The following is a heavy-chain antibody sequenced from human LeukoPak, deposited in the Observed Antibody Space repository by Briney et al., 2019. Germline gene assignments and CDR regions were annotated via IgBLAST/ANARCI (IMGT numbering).Heavy chain of an antibody. CDR1: GFTVISNL. CDR3: VRDSPTVRGYGIDV. D-gene: IGHD4-11*01. CDR2: IYSGGNT. Sequence: GGSLRLSCAAHGFTVISNLMSWVRQAPGKGLEWVSVIYSGGNTYYADFVKGRFTISRDNSKNTLNLQMNSLSGDDAAVYYCVRDSPTVRGYGIDVWGQGTTVIVSS. J-gene: IGHJ6*02. V-gene: IGHV3-53*01.